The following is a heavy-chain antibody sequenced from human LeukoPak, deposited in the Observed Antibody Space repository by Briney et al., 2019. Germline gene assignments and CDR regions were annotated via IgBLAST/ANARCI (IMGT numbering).Heavy chain of an antibody. Sequence: QAGGSLRLSCAASGFTVSTYYMSWVRQAPGKGLEWVSVIYSDDTTYYADSVKGRFTISRDSYQNTLYLQMNSLRAEDTAVYFCARASIPGVAAGRADYWGQGTLVTVSS. CDR3: ARASIPGVAAGRADY. J-gene: IGHJ4*02. CDR2: IYSDDTT. CDR1: GFTVSTYY. V-gene: IGHV3-53*01. D-gene: IGHD6-13*01.